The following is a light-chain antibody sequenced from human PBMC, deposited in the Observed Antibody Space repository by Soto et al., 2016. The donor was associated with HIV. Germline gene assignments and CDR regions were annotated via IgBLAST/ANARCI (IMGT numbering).Light chain of an antibody. V-gene: IGLV3-19*01. J-gene: IGLJ3*02. CDR2: GQN. CDR3: NTRDSSSNRLGV. Sequence: SSGLTQDPAVSVALGQTVRITCQGDSLRIYYASWYQQRPGQAPLLVVYGQNNRPSGIPDRFSGSNSGNTASLTITGAQAEDEADYYCNTRDSSSNRLGVFGGGTKLTVL. CDR1: SLRIYY.